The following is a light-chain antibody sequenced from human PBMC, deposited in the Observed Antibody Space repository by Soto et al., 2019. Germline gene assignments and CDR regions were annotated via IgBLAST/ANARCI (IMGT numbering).Light chain of an antibody. CDR1: SSDVGGYNY. CDR3: SSYTSSSTLGV. J-gene: IGLJ2*01. CDR2: EVG. V-gene: IGLV2-14*01. Sequence: QSALTQPASVSGSPGQSITISCTGTSSDVGGYNYVSWYQQHPGKAPKLMIYEVGNRPSGVSNRFSGSKSGNTASLTISGLQAEDEAEYYCSSYTSSSTLGVFGGGTKVTVL.